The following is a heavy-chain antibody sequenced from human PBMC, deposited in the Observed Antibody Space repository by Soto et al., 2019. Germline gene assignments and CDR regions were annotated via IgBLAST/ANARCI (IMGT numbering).Heavy chain of an antibody. CDR2: TSPVFNTA. CDR3: ARGGHGAGNDYTGPSAFDI. Sequence: QVQLEQSGAEVKKPGSSVKISCKASGGTLSDHGVSWLRQAPGQGREWGGGTSPVFNTAKYAPKFQGRGTIAADKSTNIAYMEVGSLRSDDTAFYYCARGGHGAGNDYTGPSAFDIWGQGTLVIVSS. D-gene: IGHD3-10*01. J-gene: IGHJ3*02. V-gene: IGHV1-69*06. CDR1: GGTLSDHG.